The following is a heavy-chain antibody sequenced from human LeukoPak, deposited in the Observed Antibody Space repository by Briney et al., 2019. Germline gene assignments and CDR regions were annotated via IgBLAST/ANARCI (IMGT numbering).Heavy chain of an antibody. V-gene: IGHV3-30*02. CDR2: IRHHGKDK. D-gene: IGHD2-21*01. J-gene: IGHJ4*02. Sequence: GGSLRLSCAASGFTFKNYGMHWVRQAPGKGLEGVAYIRHHGKDKYYVDSVKGRFTVSRDNSKNMMYLQMNSLRAEDTAVYYCAKDADWACDYWGQGILVTVSS. CDR3: AKDADWACDY. CDR1: GFTFKNYG.